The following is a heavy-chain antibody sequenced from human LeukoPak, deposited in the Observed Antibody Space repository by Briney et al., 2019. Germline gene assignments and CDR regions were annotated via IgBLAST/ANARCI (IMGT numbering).Heavy chain of an antibody. V-gene: IGHV1-18*01. CDR3: AREPIGYSSSWSSHCYYYYGMDV. J-gene: IGHJ6*02. CDR2: ISAYNGNT. Sequence: ASVKVSCKASGGTFSSYAISWVRQAPGQGLEWMGWISAYNGNTNYAQKLQGRVTMTTDTSTSTAYMELRSLRSDDTAVYYCAREPIGYSSSWSSHCYYYYGMDVWGQGTTVTVSS. CDR1: GGTFSSYA. D-gene: IGHD6-13*01.